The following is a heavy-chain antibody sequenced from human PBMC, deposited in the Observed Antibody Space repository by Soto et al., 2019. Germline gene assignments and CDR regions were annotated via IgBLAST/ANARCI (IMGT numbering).Heavy chain of an antibody. CDR3: AKDGKPALLQQYYFDY. Sequence: QVQLVESGGGMVQPGRSLRLSCAASGFTFSSYGMHWVRQAPGKGLEWVAVISYDGSNKYYADSVKGRFTISRDNSKNTLYLQMNSLRAEDTAVYYCAKDGKPALLQQYYFDYSGQGTLVTVSS. D-gene: IGHD2-15*01. J-gene: IGHJ4*02. CDR1: GFTFSSYG. CDR2: ISYDGSNK. V-gene: IGHV3-30*18.